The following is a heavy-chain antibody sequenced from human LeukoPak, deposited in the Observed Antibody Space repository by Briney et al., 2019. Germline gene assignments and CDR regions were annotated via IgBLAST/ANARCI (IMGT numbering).Heavy chain of an antibody. V-gene: IGHV3-43*02. CDR1: GLPIGDFA. CDR3: ARESGKFDY. J-gene: IGHJ4*02. CDR2: ISGDGVST. Sequence: GGSLRLSCVASGLPIGDFAMHWVRQAPGQGLEWVSLISGDGVSTFFTDSVKGRFSISRDNSRNSLFLEMSSLRTEDTAMYYCARESGKFDYWGQGTLVAVSS.